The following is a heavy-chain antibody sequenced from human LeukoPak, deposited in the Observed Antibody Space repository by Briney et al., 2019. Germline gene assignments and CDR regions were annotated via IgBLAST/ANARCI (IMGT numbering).Heavy chain of an antibody. D-gene: IGHD6-19*01. J-gene: IGHJ4*02. CDR1: GGSISSGGYS. CDR2: IYHSGST. V-gene: IGHV4-30-2*01. CDR3: ARGREWLVRYDY. Sequence: SQTLSLTCAVSGGSISSGGYSWSWIRQPPGKGLEWIGYIYHSGSTYYNPSLKSRVTISVDTSKNQFSLKLSSVTAADTAVYYCARGREWLVRYDYWGQGTLVTVSS.